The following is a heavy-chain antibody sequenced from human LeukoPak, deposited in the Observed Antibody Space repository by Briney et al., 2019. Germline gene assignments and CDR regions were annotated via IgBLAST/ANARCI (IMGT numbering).Heavy chain of an antibody. CDR2: IYTSGST. D-gene: IGHD2-2*01. V-gene: IGHV4-4*07. CDR3: AREGRYCSSTSFPAKFYYYYYYMDV. Sequence: SETLSLTCTVSGGSISSYYWSWIRQPAGKGLEWIGRIYTSGSTNYNPSLKNRVTMSVDTSKNQFSLKLSSVTAADTAVYYCAREGRYCSSTSFPAKFYYYYYYMDVWGKGTTVTVS. CDR1: GGSISSYY. J-gene: IGHJ6*03.